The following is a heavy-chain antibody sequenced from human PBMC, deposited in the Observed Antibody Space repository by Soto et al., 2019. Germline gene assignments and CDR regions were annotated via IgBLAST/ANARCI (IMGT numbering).Heavy chain of an antibody. CDR3: PSHARSAYDSSYYHYGMNV. V-gene: IGHV1-18*04. CDR1: GYTFTSYG. D-gene: IGHD5-12*01. J-gene: IGHJ6*02. Sequence: ASVKVSCEASGYTFTSYGISWVRQAPVQGLEWMGWISAYNGNTNYAQKLQGRVTMTTDRSTRTADMELRSLRSDDTAAYYCPSHARSAYDSSYYHYGMNVWDQGTTVTVSS. CDR2: ISAYNGNT.